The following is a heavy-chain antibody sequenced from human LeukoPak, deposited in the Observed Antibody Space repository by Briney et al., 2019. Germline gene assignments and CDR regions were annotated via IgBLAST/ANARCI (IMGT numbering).Heavy chain of an antibody. Sequence: ASVRVSCKASGYTFTGYGISWVRQAPGQGLEWMGWISAYNGNTNYAQKLQGRVTMTTDTSTSTAYMELRSLRSDDTAVYYCARNHYYDSSGQPYYFDYWGQGTLVTVSS. CDR2: ISAYNGNT. CDR3: ARNHYYDSSGQPYYFDY. V-gene: IGHV1-18*01. J-gene: IGHJ4*02. CDR1: GYTFTGYG. D-gene: IGHD3-22*01.